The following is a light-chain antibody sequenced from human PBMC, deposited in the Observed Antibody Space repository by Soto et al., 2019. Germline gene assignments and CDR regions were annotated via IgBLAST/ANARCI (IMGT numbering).Light chain of an antibody. J-gene: IGKJ5*01. CDR3: QQAYGFPVT. Sequence: DIQMTQSPSTVSASVGDRVTITCRASQNIISWLAWYQQQPGRAPKLLIYAASILQSGVPSRFSVSGSGTDFTLTINSLQPEDVATYYCQQAYGFPVTFGQGTRLEIK. CDR1: QNIISW. V-gene: IGKV1-12*01. CDR2: AAS.